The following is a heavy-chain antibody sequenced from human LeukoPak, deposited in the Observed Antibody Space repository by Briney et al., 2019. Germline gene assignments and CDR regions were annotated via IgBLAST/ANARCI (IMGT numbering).Heavy chain of an antibody. V-gene: IGHV3-30*02. Sequence: PGGSLRLSCAASGFTFSSYGMHWVRQAPGKGLEWVAFIRYDGSNKYFADSVKGRFTISRDNAKNSLYLQMNSLRAEDTAVYYCARELYGDYAGDIWGQGTMVTVSS. D-gene: IGHD4-17*01. CDR2: IRYDGSNK. CDR3: ARELYGDYAGDI. CDR1: GFTFSSYG. J-gene: IGHJ3*02.